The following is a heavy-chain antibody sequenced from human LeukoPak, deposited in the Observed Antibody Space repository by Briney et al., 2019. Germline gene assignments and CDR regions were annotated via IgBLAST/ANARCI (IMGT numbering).Heavy chain of an antibody. CDR1: GYTFTSYY. V-gene: IGHV1-46*01. CDR3: ARDPPPPYDSSGPLYYFDY. D-gene: IGHD3-22*01. J-gene: IGHJ4*02. Sequence: GASVKVSCKASGYTFTSYYMHWVRQAPGQGLEWMGIINPSGGSTSYAQKFQGRVTMTRDTSTSTVYMELSSLRSEDTAVYYCARDPPPPYDSSGPLYYFDYWGQGTLVTVSS. CDR2: INPSGGST.